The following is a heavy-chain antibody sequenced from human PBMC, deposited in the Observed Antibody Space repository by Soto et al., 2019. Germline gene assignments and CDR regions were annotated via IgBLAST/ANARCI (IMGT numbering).Heavy chain of an antibody. D-gene: IGHD6-6*01. V-gene: IGHV4-39*01. CDR1: GGSISSSSYY. Sequence: KPSETLSLTCTVSGGSISSSSYYWGWIRQPPGKGLEWIGSIYYSGSTHYNPSLKSRVTISVDTSKNQFSLKLSSVTAADTAVYYCARQYSSSSEVDYWGQGTLVTVSS. J-gene: IGHJ4*02. CDR3: ARQYSSSSEVDY. CDR2: IYYSGST.